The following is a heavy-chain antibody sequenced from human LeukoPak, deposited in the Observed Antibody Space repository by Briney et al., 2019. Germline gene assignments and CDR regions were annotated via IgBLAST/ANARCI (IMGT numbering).Heavy chain of an antibody. CDR1: GFTFTTYS. J-gene: IGHJ4*02. D-gene: IGHD6-19*01. V-gene: IGHV3-48*01. CDR3: TVLAVAGTLGFDY. Sequence: GGSLRLSCAASGFTFTTYSLNWVRQAPGKGLEWVSYISGRGNTIYYADSVKGRFTISRDNAKNSLYLQMNSLRAEDTAVYYCTVLAVAGTLGFDYWGQGTLVTVSS. CDR2: ISGRGNTI.